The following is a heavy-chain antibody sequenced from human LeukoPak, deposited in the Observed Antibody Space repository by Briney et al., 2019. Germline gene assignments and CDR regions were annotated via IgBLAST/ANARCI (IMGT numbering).Heavy chain of an antibody. J-gene: IGHJ5*02. CDR2: INHSGST. CDR1: GGSISGYY. CDR3: ARSVGYSYGYARFDP. D-gene: IGHD5-18*01. Sequence: PSETLSLTCTVSGGSISGYYWSWIRQPPGKGLEWIGEINHSGSTNYNPSLKSRVTISVDTSKNQFSLKLSSVTAADTAVYYCARSVGYSYGYARFDPWGQGTLVTVSS. V-gene: IGHV4-34*01.